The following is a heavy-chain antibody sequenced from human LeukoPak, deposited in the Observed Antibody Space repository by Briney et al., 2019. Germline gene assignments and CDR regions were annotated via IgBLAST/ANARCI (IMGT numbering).Heavy chain of an antibody. Sequence: GGSLRLSCAASGFTFSSYSMNWVRQAPGKGLEWVSSISSSSSNIYYADSVKGRFTISRDNAKNSLYLQMNSLRAEDTAVYYCARDRTYYYDSSGYFGFDYWGQGTLVTVSS. CDR2: ISSSSSNI. V-gene: IGHV3-21*01. J-gene: IGHJ4*02. D-gene: IGHD3-22*01. CDR3: ARDRTYYYDSSGYFGFDY. CDR1: GFTFSSYS.